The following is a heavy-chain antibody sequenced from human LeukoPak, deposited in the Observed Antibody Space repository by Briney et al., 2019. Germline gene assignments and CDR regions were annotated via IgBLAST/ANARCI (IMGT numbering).Heavy chain of an antibody. CDR1: GFTFDDYD. Sequence: PARSLRLSCAASGFTFDDYDMHWVRHAPGKGLEWVAGISWNSGSIGYADSVKGRFTISRDNAKNSLYLQMNSLRAEDTALYYCAKDTSIAVAGTALDYWGQGTLVTVSS. CDR3: AKDTSIAVAGTALDY. V-gene: IGHV3-9*01. CDR2: ISWNSGSI. D-gene: IGHD6-19*01. J-gene: IGHJ4*02.